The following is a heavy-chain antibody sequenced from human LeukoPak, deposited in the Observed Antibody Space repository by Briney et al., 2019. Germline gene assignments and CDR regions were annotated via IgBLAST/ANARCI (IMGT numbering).Heavy chain of an antibody. V-gene: IGHV1-2*04. J-gene: IGHJ4*02. CDR3: ARERAVAGCDY. D-gene: IGHD6-19*01. CDR1: GYTFTGCY. CDR2: INPNSGGT. Sequence: ASVKVFCKASGYTFTGCYMHWVRPAPGQGLAWMGWINPNSGGTNYAQKFQGWVTMTRDTSISTAYMELSRLRSDDTAVYYCARERAVAGCDYWGQGTLVTVSS.